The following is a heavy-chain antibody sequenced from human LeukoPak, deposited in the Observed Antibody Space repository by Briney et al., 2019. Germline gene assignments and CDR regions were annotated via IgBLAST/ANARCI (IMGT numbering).Heavy chain of an antibody. J-gene: IGHJ6*02. D-gene: IGHD3-10*01. V-gene: IGHV5-51*01. CDR1: GYSFTSYW. CDR3: ARRAGTYYGSGSYSYYYYGMDV. CDR2: IYPGDSDT. Sequence: GESLKTSCKGSGYSFTSYWIGWVRQMPGKGLEWMGIIYPGDSDTRYSPSFQGQVTISADKSISTAYLQWSSLKASDTAMYYCARRAGTYYGSGSYSYYYYGMDVWGQGTTVTVSS.